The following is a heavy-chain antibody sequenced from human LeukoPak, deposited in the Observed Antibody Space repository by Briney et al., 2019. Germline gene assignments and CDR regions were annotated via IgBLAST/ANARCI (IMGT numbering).Heavy chain of an antibody. J-gene: IGHJ4*02. V-gene: IGHV3-7*01. D-gene: IGHD2-2*01. CDR3: VSCGTTTCIIRFDH. CDR1: GFTFSRYW. CDR2: IKEDGSEK. Sequence: PGGSLRLSCAASGFTFSRYWMNWVRQAPGKGLGWVASIKEDGSEKSYVDSVKGRFTISRDNAKNSLYLQMNSLRAEDTAVYYCVSCGTTTCIIRFDHWGQGTLVTVSS.